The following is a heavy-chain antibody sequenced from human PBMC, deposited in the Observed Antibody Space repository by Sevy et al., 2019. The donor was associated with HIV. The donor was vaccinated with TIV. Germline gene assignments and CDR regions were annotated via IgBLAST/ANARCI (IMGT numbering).Heavy chain of an antibody. CDR2: IYTSGST. CDR3: ARDRSLELPCYGMDF. J-gene: IGHJ6*02. Sequence: WETLSLTCTVSGGSISSYYWSWIRQPAGKGLEWIGRIYTSGSTNYNPSLKSRVTMSVDTSKNQFSLKLSSVTAADTAVYYCARDRSLELPCYGMDFWGQGTTVTVSS. CDR1: GGSISSYY. D-gene: IGHD1-7*01. V-gene: IGHV4-4*07.